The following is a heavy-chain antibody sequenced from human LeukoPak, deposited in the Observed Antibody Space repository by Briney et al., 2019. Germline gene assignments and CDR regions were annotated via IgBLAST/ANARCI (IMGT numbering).Heavy chain of an antibody. D-gene: IGHD3-10*01. V-gene: IGHV3-74*01. CDR1: GFTFSSYW. Sequence: PGGSLRLSCAASGFTFSSYWMHWVRQAPGKGLVWVSRINSDGIYTNYADSVKGRFTISRDNARNTLYLQMNSLRAEDTAVYYCARDYYASGGPNDWWGQGTLVTVSS. CDR3: ARDYYASGGPNDW. CDR2: INSDGIYT. J-gene: IGHJ4*02.